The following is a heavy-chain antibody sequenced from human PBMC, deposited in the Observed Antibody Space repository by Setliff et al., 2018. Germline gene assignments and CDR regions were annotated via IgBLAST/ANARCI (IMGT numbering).Heavy chain of an antibody. CDR2: IKYDGTT. CDR3: VRRTYYYDTSPMGWFDP. J-gene: IGHJ5*02. Sequence: SETLSLTCTVSGDSIINYYWSWIRQPPGRPLEWIGYIKYDGTTDYNPSLDSRVTMSVDTSKNQFSLKLSSVTAADTAVYYCVRRTYYYDTSPMGWFDPWGQGILVTVSS. D-gene: IGHD3-22*01. V-gene: IGHV4-59*08. CDR1: GDSIINYY.